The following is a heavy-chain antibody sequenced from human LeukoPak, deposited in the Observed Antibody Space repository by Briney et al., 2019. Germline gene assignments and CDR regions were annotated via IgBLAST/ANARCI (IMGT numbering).Heavy chain of an antibody. D-gene: IGHD3-22*01. J-gene: IGHJ4*02. CDR2: ITGNGGSV. V-gene: IGHV3-20*04. CDR3: ARDHVGSGYYYFDT. Sequence: GGSLIISCAASGFTFADYGMSWVRQAPGKGLEWVSGITGNGGSVGYADAMKGRFTVSRDNAKNSLYLQMNSLRDEDTALYYCARDHVGSGYYYFDTWGQGTLVTVSS. CDR1: GFTFADYG.